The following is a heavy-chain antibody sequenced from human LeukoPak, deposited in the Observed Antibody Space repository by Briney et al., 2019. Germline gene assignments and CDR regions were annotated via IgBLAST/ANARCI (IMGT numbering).Heavy chain of an antibody. V-gene: IGHV3-72*01. CDR3: ARAGTSYWSGVNDC. Sequence: GGPRSLSCAASVFTFSDHNKYWRRAPGEELLWWSGLIRKKANSYATEYAASVKGRFTISRDDSENSLYLQLNSLKTEDTAVYYCARAGTSYWSGVNDCWGQGTLVTVSS. D-gene: IGHD1-7*01. J-gene: IGHJ4*02. CDR1: VFTFSDHN. CDR2: IRKKANSYAT.